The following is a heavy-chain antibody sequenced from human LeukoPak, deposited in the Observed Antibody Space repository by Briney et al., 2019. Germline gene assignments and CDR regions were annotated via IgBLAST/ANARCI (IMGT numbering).Heavy chain of an antibody. CDR3: ARSLRVRGVPDYMDV. D-gene: IGHD3-10*02. CDR2: IYSGGST. J-gene: IGHJ6*03. CDR1: GITVSSNY. V-gene: IGHV3-53*01. Sequence: PGGSLSLTCAASGITVSSNYRRWVRRAPGKGVVWVSGIYSGGSTYYEDSVKGRSTITRDNSKSMLYLQMNSLRAEDTAVYYCARSLRVRGVPDYMDVWGKGTTVIISS.